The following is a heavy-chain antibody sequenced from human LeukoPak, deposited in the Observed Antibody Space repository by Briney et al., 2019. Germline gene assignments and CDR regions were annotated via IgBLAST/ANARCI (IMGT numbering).Heavy chain of an antibody. J-gene: IGHJ4*02. Sequence: SVKVSCKASGGTFNSYAISWVRQAPGQGLEWMGGIIPIFGTANYAQKFQGRVTITADESTSTAYMELSSLRSEDTAVYYCARGSTSPYYYDSSGYRVLDYWGQGTLVTVSS. CDR2: IIPIFGTA. CDR1: GGTFNSYA. CDR3: ARGSTSPYYYDSSGYRVLDY. D-gene: IGHD3-22*01. V-gene: IGHV1-69*13.